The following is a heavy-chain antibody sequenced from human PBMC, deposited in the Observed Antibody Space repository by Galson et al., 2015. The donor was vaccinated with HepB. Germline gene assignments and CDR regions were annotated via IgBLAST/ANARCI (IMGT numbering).Heavy chain of an antibody. Sequence: SVKVSCKASGYTFTSYGISWVRQAPGQGLEWMGWISAYNGNTNYAQKLQGRVTMTTDTSTSTAYMELRSLRSDDTAVYCCAARDIVVVPAAKRRHHDAFDIWGQGTMVTVSS. D-gene: IGHD2-2*01. CDR1: GYTFTSYG. CDR3: AARDIVVVPAAKRRHHDAFDI. CDR2: ISAYNGNT. V-gene: IGHV1-18*01. J-gene: IGHJ3*02.